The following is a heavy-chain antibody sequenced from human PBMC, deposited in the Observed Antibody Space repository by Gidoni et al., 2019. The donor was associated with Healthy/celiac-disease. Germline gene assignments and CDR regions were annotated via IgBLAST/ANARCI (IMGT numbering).Heavy chain of an antibody. CDR3: AKDPLDIVGATLVFFYYYYMDV. CDR2: ISYDGSNK. Sequence: QVQLVESGGGVVQPGRSLRLSCAASGFTFSSYGMPWVRQAPGKGLEWVAVISYDGSNKYYADSVKGRFTISRDNSKNTLYLQMNSLRAEDTAVYYCAKDPLDIVGATLVFFYYYYMDVWGKGTTVTVSS. CDR1: GFTFSSYG. J-gene: IGHJ6*03. V-gene: IGHV3-30*18. D-gene: IGHD1-26*01.